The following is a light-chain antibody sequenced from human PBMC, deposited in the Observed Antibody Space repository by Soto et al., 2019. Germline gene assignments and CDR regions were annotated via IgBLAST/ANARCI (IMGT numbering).Light chain of an antibody. Sequence: QSALTQPASVSGSPGQSITISCTGTSNDVGGYNYVSWYQQPPGKAPKLMIYEVSHRPSGVSNRFSGSKSGNTASLTISGLQPEDEADYSCSAYTTSTTLVFGGWTQLTVL. CDR1: SNDVGGYNY. CDR3: SAYTTSTTLV. J-gene: IGLJ2*01. V-gene: IGLV2-14*01. CDR2: EVS.